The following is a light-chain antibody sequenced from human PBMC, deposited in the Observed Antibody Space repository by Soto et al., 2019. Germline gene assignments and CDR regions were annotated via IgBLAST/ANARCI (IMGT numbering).Light chain of an antibody. J-gene: IGKJ2*01. Sequence: EIVLTQSPGALSLSPGERATLSCRTSESITSTYLAWYQQKPGQPPRLLIYGASNRATGIPDRFSGSGSGTDFTLTIRRLEPEDFAVYYCQLFGSSPRYTLGRGTKLEIK. CDR3: QLFGSSPRYT. CDR1: ESITSTY. CDR2: GAS. V-gene: IGKV3-20*01.